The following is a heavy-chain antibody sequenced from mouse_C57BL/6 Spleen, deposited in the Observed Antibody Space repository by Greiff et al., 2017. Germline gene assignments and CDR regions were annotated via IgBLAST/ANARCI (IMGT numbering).Heavy chain of an antibody. V-gene: IGHV3-6*01. CDR1: GYSITSGYY. Sequence: VQLKQSGPGLVKPSQSLSLTCSVTGYSITSGYYWNWIRQFPGNKLEWMGYIRYDGSNNYNPSLKNRISITRDTSKNQFFLKLNSVTTEDTATYYCARDHYYGSSYTLFAYWGQGTLVTVSA. CDR2: IRYDGSN. J-gene: IGHJ3*01. D-gene: IGHD1-1*01. CDR3: ARDHYYGSSYTLFAY.